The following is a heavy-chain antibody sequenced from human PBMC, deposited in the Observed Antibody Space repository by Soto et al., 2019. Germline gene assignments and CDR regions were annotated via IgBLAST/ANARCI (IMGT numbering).Heavy chain of an antibody. Sequence: QVQLQESGPGLVKPSQTLSLTCTVSGGSISSGGYYWSWIRQHPGKGLEWIGYIYYSGSTYYNPSLKSRVTIAVDTSENQFSLKLSSVTAADTAVYRCARGHHSGYDHFDYWGQGMLVTVSS. CDR3: ARGHHSGYDHFDY. CDR1: GGSISSGGYY. CDR2: IYYSGST. D-gene: IGHD5-12*01. V-gene: IGHV4-31*03. J-gene: IGHJ4*02.